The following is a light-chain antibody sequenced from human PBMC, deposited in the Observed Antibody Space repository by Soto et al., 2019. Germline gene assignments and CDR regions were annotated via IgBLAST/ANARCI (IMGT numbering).Light chain of an antibody. Sequence: QSALTQPRSVSGSPGQSVTISCTGTSSDVGGYYFVSWYQQHPGKAPKRMIYDVSERPSGVPDRFSGSKSGNTASLTISGLQAEDEADYYCCSYAGNYDWVFGGRTKLTVL. J-gene: IGLJ3*02. CDR1: SSDVGGYYF. CDR2: DVS. CDR3: CSYAGNYDWV. V-gene: IGLV2-11*01.